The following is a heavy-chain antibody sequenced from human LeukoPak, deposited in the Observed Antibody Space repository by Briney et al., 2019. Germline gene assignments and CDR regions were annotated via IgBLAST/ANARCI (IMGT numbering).Heavy chain of an antibody. CDR2: ISAYNGNT. Sequence: GASVKVSCKASGYTFTSYGISWVRQAPGQGLEWMGWISAYNGNTNYAQKLQGRVTMTTDTSTSTAYMELRSLRSDDTAVYYCARDSDIVVVPAASGADAFDIWGQGTMVTVSS. V-gene: IGHV1-18*01. CDR3: ARDSDIVVVPAASGADAFDI. CDR1: GYTFTSYG. D-gene: IGHD2-2*01. J-gene: IGHJ3*02.